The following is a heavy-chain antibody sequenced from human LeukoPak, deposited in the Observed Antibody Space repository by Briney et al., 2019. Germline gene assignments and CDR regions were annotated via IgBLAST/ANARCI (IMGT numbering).Heavy chain of an antibody. D-gene: IGHD1-26*01. Sequence: GGSLRLSCAASGYRFSPYWMSWVRQTPGKGLEWVASISDGGRATYYGDSVRGRFTISRDDARNSLFLQMNGLRADDTAVYYCAKGGKWDVTPFDYWGQGTLVTVSS. V-gene: IGHV3-7*03. CDR3: AKGGKWDVTPFDY. CDR1: GYRFSPYW. CDR2: ISDGGRAT. J-gene: IGHJ4*02.